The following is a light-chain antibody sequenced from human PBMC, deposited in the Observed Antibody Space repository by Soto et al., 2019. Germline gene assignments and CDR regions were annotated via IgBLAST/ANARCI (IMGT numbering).Light chain of an antibody. V-gene: IGLV2-23*02. CDR1: NNDIGTYAL. CDR3: CSYVRSNILVA. Sequence: QSALTQPASVSGSPGQSITICCTGTNNDIGTYALVSWYQQHPGKAPKLIIFEVTKRPSGVSIRFSGYKSGNMAFLTISGLQAEDEADYYCCSYVRSNILVAFGGGTKLTVL. J-gene: IGLJ2*01. CDR2: EVT.